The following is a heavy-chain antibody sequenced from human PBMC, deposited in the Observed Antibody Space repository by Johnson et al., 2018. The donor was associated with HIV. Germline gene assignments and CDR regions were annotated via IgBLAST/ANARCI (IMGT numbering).Heavy chain of an antibody. D-gene: IGHD6-6*01. V-gene: IGHV3-33*08. CDR3: ARGSGSSIAARGAFEI. Sequence: QVQLMESGGGVVQPGRSLRLSCAASGFTFSSYAMHWVRQAPGKGLEWVAFIRYDGSNQYYADSVKGRFTISRDTSKNTLYLQMKSLRAGDTAVYYCARGSGSSIAARGAFEIWGQGTVVTVSS. CDR2: IRYDGSNQ. J-gene: IGHJ3*02. CDR1: GFTFSSYA.